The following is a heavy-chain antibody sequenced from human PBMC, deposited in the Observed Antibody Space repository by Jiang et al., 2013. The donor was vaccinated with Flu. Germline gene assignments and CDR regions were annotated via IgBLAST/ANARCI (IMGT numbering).Heavy chain of an antibody. J-gene: IGHJ4*02. CDR1: GFTFSNYA. CDR2: INSDGGST. Sequence: VQLVESGGGSVQPGGSLRLSCAASGFTFSNYAMHWVRQAPGKGLEYLSAINSDGGSTYYANSVKGRFTISRDNSKNTLHLQMGSLRAEDMAIYYCGRGDYSNVGSDIDYWGQGTLVTVSP. CDR3: GRGDYSNVGSDIDY. D-gene: IGHD4-11*01. V-gene: IGHV3-64*01.